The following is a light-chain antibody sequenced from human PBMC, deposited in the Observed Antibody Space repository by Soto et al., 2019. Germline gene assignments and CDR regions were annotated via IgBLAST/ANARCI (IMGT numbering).Light chain of an antibody. V-gene: IGKV1-9*01. CDR1: QGISSY. J-gene: IGKJ1*01. Sequence: DIQLTQSPSFLSASVGDRVTITCRASQGISSYLAWYQQKPGKAPKLLIYAASTLQYGVPSRFSGSGSGTEFTLTISSLQPEDSATYYCQQVNSYPRAFGQGTK. CDR2: AAS. CDR3: QQVNSYPRA.